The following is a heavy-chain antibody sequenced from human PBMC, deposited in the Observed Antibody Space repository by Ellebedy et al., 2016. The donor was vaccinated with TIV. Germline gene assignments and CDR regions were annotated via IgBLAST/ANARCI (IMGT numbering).Heavy chain of an antibody. CDR2: ISSSSSYI. J-gene: IGHJ4*02. D-gene: IGHD6-13*01. CDR3: ARVGEEYSSSWYGY. CDR1: GFTFSSYS. V-gene: IGHV3-21*01. Sequence: GESLKISCAASGFTFSSYSMNWVRQAPGKGLEWVSSISSSSSYIYYADSVKGRFTISRDNAKNSLYLQMNSLRAEDTAVYYCARVGEEYSSSWYGYWGQGTLVTVSS.